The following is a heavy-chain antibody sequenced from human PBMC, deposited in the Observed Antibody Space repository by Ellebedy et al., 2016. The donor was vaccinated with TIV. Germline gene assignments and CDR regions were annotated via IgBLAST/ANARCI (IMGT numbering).Heavy chain of an antibody. CDR1: AFTFNDYA. Sequence: GGSLRLXXEASAFTFNDYAMHWVRQAPGKGLEWVAFVSYDGSKTYYADSVKSRFTISRDNSKNTLDLQMNSLRAEDTALYYCARETRGYAGIFDYWGQGTLVTASS. CDR3: ARETRGYAGIFDY. CDR2: VSYDGSKT. J-gene: IGHJ4*02. V-gene: IGHV3-30-3*01. D-gene: IGHD2-15*01.